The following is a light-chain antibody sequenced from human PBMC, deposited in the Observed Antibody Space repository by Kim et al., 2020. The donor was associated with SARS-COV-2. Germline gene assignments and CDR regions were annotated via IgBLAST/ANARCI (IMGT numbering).Light chain of an antibody. CDR1: QDINIY. V-gene: IGKV1-16*01. J-gene: IGKJ5*01. CDR3: QQYKRYPIT. Sequence: DIQMTQSPSSLSASVGDRVTITCRASQDINIYLAWIQQKPGKAPKSLIFGASSLQSGVPSRFSGSGSGTDFTLTISSLQAEDFATYYCQQYKRYPITFGQGTRLEIK. CDR2: GAS.